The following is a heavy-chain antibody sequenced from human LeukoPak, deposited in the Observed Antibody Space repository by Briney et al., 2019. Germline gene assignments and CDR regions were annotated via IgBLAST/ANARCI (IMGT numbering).Heavy chain of an antibody. V-gene: IGHV4-39*01. Sequence: SEPLSLTCTVSRGSITTSSYYWGWIRQPPGKGLGWLGIIYYSGSTYYNPSLKGRVTISVDTSKNQFSLKLCSVTAADTAVYCCARAFRARDFELWGRGTLVTVSS. CDR3: ARAFRARDFEL. CDR1: RGSITTSSYY. CDR2: IYYSGST. J-gene: IGHJ2*01. D-gene: IGHD2/OR15-2a*01.